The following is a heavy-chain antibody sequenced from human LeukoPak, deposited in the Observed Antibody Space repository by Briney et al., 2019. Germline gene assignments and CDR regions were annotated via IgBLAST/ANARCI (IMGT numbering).Heavy chain of an antibody. J-gene: IGHJ5*02. CDR2: IYYSGST. V-gene: IGHV4-39*01. D-gene: IGHD1-26*01. Sequence: SETLSLTCTVSGGSTSRSGYYWGWIRQPPGKGLEWIARIYYSGSTYSNPSLKSRVTISVDTSKNQLSLKLSSLTAADTAVYYCARHEYSGSYYGLSWFGPWGQGTLVTVSS. CDR3: ARHEYSGSYYGLSWFGP. CDR1: GGSTSRSGYY.